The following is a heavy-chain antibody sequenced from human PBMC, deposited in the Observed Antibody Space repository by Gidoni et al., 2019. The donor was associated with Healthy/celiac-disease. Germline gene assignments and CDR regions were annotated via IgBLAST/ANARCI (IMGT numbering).Heavy chain of an antibody. V-gene: IGHV3-23*01. CDR1: GFTFSSYA. CDR2: ISGSGGST. D-gene: IGHD6-19*01. CDR3: AKGPGIAVAGPSVYFDY. Sequence: EVQLLESGGGLVQPGGSLRLSCAAYGFTFSSYAMSWVRQAPGKGLEWVSAISGSGGSTYYADSVKGRFTSSRDNSKNTLYLQMNSLRAEDTAVYYCAKGPGIAVAGPSVYFDYWGQGTLVTVSS. J-gene: IGHJ4*02.